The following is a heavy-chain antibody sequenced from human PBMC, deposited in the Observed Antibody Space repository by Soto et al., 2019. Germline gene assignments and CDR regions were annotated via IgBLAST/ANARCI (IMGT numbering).Heavy chain of an antibody. J-gene: IGHJ4*02. V-gene: IGHV3-48*01. CDR2: ISSSSSTI. CDR3: ARDPAYGDYLLGFDY. CDR1: GFTFSSYS. Sequence: GGSLRLSCAASGFTFSSYSMNWVRQAPGKGLEWVSYISSSSSTIYYADSVKGRFTISRDNAKNSLYLQMNSLRAEDTAVYYCARDPAYGDYLLGFDYWGPGTLVTVSS. D-gene: IGHD4-17*01.